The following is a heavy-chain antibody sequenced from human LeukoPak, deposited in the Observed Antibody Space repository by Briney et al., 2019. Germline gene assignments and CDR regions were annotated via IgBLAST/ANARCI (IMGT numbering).Heavy chain of an antibody. V-gene: IGHV4-61*01. CDR2: MYSSGYT. J-gene: IGHJ4*02. D-gene: IGHD4-11*01. CDR1: GGSISSSSYY. CDR3: ARALTAAVTNGYFDY. Sequence: PSETLSLTCTVSGGSISSSSYYWSWIRQPPGKGLEWIGYMYSSGYTNYNPSLKSRVTISVDTSKNQFSLKLSSVTVADTAVYYCARALTAAVTNGYFDYWGQGTLVTVSS.